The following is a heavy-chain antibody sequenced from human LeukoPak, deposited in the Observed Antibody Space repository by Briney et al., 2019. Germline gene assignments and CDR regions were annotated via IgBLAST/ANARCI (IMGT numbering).Heavy chain of an antibody. Sequence: SETLSLTCAVSGCTISSGGYSWSWIRQPPGKCLDWIGYIYHSGSTYYHPSLKSRVTISVDRSKNQFSLKLSSVTAADTAVYYCARGVGYYYDSSGYYYFDYWGQGTLVTVSS. CDR3: ARGVGYYYDSSGYYYFDY. J-gene: IGHJ4*02. CDR1: GCTISSGGYS. D-gene: IGHD3-22*01. V-gene: IGHV4-30-2*01. CDR2: IYHSGST.